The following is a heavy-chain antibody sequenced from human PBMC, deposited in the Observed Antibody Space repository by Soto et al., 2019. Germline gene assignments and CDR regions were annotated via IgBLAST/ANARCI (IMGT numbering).Heavy chain of an antibody. CDR1: GFTFSAYW. J-gene: IGHJ4*02. Sequence: GGSLRLSCAASGFTFSAYWMSWVRQAPGKGLEWVANIKPDGSEKYYVDSVKGRFTISRDNAKNSLYVQMNILRAEDTAVYYCVRDQGQGDFWGQGTLVTVSS. CDR2: IKPDGSEK. V-gene: IGHV3-7*01. CDR3: VRDQGQGDF.